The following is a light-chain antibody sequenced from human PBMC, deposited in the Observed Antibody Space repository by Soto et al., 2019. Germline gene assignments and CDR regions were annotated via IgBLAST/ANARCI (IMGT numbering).Light chain of an antibody. Sequence: QSVLNQPPSASGTPGQRVTISCSGSSSNIGSNTVNWYQQLPGTAPKLLIYSNNQRPSGVPDRFSGSKSGTSASLAISGLQSEDEADYYCAAWDDSLNAVVFGGGTKLTV. CDR2: SNN. V-gene: IGLV1-44*01. CDR3: AAWDDSLNAVV. J-gene: IGLJ2*01. CDR1: SSNIGSNT.